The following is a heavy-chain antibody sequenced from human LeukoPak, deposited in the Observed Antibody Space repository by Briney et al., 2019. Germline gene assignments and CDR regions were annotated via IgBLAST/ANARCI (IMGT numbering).Heavy chain of an antibody. CDR2: IRSKAYGGTT. D-gene: IGHD3-10*01. CDR3: IRARASYYFDY. CDR1: GFTFGDYA. Sequence: GRALRLSCTASGFTFGDYAMSWVRQAPGKGLEWVGFIRSKAYGGTTEYAASVKGRLTISRDDSRSIAYLQMSSLKTEDTAVYYCIRARASYYFDYWGQGTLVTVSS. J-gene: IGHJ4*02. V-gene: IGHV3-49*04.